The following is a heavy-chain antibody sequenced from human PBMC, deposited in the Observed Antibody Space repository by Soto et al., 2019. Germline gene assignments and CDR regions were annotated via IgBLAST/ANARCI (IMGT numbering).Heavy chain of an antibody. V-gene: IGHV4-30-4*01. CDR1: GGSISSGDYY. D-gene: IGHD3-10*01. CDR2: IYYSGST. J-gene: IGHJ4*02. CDR3: ARGQTPRDLDY. Sequence: SETLSLTCTVSGGSISSGDYYWSWIRQPPGKGLEWIGYIYYSGSTYYNPSLKSRVTISVDTSKNQFSLKLSSVTAADTAVYYCARGQTPRDLDYWGQGTLVTVS.